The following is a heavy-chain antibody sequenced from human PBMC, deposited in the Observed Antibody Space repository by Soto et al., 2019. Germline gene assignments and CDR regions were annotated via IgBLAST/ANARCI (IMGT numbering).Heavy chain of an antibody. D-gene: IGHD6-19*01. Sequence: SETLSLTCAVYGGSFSGYYWSWIRQPPGKGLEWIGEINHSGSTNYNPSLKSRVTISVDTSKNQFSLKLSSVTAADTAVYYCARVREWLVPYYTFWGQGTLVTVSS. J-gene: IGHJ4*02. CDR1: GGSFSGYY. CDR3: ARVREWLVPYYTF. CDR2: INHSGST. V-gene: IGHV4-34*01.